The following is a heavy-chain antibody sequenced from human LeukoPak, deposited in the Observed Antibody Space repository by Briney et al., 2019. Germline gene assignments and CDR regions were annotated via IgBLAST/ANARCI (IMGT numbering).Heavy chain of an antibody. V-gene: IGHV4-59*01. J-gene: IGHJ6*03. D-gene: IGHD3-10*01. CDR1: GGSISSYY. Sequence: SETLSLTCTVSGGSISSYYWSWIRQPPGKGLEWNGYIYYSGSTNYNPSLRSRVTISVDTSKNQFSLKLSSVTAADTAVYYCARAWLQYPYYYMDVWGKGTTVTISS. CDR3: ARAWLQYPYYYMDV. CDR2: IYYSGST.